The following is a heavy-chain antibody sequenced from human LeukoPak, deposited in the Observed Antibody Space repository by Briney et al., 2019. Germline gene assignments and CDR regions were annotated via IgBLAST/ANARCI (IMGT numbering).Heavy chain of an antibody. CDR2: IYPGDSDT. J-gene: IGHJ6*03. CDR3: ARRAGTLNYYYFYMDV. V-gene: IGHV5-51*01. CDR1: GYRFTNYW. D-gene: IGHD3-10*01. Sequence: GESLKISCKGSGYRFTNYWIGWVRQMPGKGLEWMGIIYPGDSDTRYSPSFQGQVTISADKSISTAYLQWSSLKASDTAIYYCARRAGTLNYYYFYMDVWGKGTTVTVSS.